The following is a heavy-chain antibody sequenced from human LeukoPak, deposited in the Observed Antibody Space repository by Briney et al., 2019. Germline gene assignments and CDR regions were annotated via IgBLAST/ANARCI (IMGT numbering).Heavy chain of an antibody. Sequence: SQTLSLTCTVSGGSISSDGYYWTWIRQHPGKGLEWIGYIYYSGSSYYNPSLKSRVTISVDTSENQFSLKLSSVTAADTAVYYCAKARNSGLDFWGQGTLVTVSS. J-gene: IGHJ4*02. D-gene: IGHD4-23*01. CDR2: IYYSGSS. CDR3: AKARNSGLDF. CDR1: GGSISSDGYY. V-gene: IGHV4-31*03.